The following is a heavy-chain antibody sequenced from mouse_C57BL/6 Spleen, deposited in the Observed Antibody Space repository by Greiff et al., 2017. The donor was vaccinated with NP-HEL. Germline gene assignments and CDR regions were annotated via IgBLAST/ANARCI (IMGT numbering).Heavy chain of an antibody. V-gene: IGHV5-17*01. CDR2: ISSGSSTI. Sequence: EVKLVESGGGLVKPGGSLKLSCAASGFTFSDYGMHWVRQAPEKGLEWVAYISSGSSTIYYADTVKGRFTISRDNAKNTLFLQMTSLRSEDTAMYYCAREGVYYGNSYAMDYWGQGTSVTVSS. D-gene: IGHD2-1*01. CDR3: AREGVYYGNSYAMDY. J-gene: IGHJ4*01. CDR1: GFTFSDYG.